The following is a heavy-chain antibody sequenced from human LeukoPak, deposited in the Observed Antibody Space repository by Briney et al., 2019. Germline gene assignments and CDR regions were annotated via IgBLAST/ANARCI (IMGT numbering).Heavy chain of an antibody. V-gene: IGHV4-30-2*01. J-gene: IGHJ6*02. Sequence: PSETLSLTCTVSGGSISSGGYYWSWIRQPPGKGLEWIGYIYHSGSTYYNPSLKSRVTISVDRSKNQFSLKLSSVTAADTAVYYCARDRPAYYYYGMDVWGQGTTVTVSS. D-gene: IGHD2-2*01. CDR1: GGSISSGGYY. CDR3: ARDRPAYYYYGMDV. CDR2: IYHSGST.